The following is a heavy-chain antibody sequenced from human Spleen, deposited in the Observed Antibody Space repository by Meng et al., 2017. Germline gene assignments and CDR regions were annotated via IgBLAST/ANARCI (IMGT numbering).Heavy chain of an antibody. V-gene: IGHV3-21*01. Sequence: GESLKISCVASGFTFSSCGMAWVRQAPGKGLEWVSSISSSSSYIYYADSVKGRFTISRDNAKNSLYLQMNSLRAEDTAVYYCARDNAYTFDYWGQGTLVTVSS. CDR3: ARDNAYTFDY. CDR1: GFTFSSCG. D-gene: IGHD2-21*01. J-gene: IGHJ4*02. CDR2: ISSSSSYI.